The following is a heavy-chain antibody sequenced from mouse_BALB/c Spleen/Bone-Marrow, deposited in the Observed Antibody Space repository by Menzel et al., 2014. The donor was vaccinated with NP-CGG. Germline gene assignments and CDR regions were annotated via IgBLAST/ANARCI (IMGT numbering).Heavy chain of an antibody. CDR3: ARNDYGNPHYAMDY. CDR2: IWSGGST. Sequence: VMLVESGPGLVQPSQSLFITCTVSGFSVXSYGVHWVRQPPGKGLEWLGVIWSGGSTDYNAAFISRLSISEDNSKSQVFFKMNSLQADDTAIYYCARNDYGNPHYAMDYWGQGTSVTVSS. J-gene: IGHJ4*01. CDR1: GFSVXSYG. V-gene: IGHV2-4*02. D-gene: IGHD2-1*01.